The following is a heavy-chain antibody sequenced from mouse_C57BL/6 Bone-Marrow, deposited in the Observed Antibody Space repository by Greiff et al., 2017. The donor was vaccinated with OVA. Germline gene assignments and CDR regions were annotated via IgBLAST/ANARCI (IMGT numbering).Heavy chain of an antibody. D-gene: IGHD2-1*01. CDR1: GYTFTSYW. V-gene: IGHV1-59*01. CDR3: ARGGYGN. CDR2: IDPSDSYT. J-gene: IGHJ2*01. Sequence: VKLQQPGAELVRPGTSVKLSCKASGYTFTSYWMHWVKQRPGQGLEWIGVIDPSDSYTNYNQKFKGKATLTVDTSSSTAYMQLSSLTSEDSAVYYCARGGYGNWSQGTTLTVSS.